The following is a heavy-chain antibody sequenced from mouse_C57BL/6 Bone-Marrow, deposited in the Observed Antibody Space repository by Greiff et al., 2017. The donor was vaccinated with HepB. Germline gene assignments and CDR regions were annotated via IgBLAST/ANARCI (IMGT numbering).Heavy chain of an antibody. CDR2: ISYDGSN. D-gene: IGHD1-1*01. CDR1: GYSITSGYY. J-gene: IGHJ2*01. CDR3: AREDYGSSYNYFDY. Sequence: EVQLKESGPGLVKPSQSLSLTCSVTGYSITSGYYWNWIRQFPGNKLEWMGYISYDGSNNYNPSLKNRISITRDTSKNQFFLKLKSVTTEGTATYYCAREDYGSSYNYFDYWGQGTTRTVSS. V-gene: IGHV3-6*01.